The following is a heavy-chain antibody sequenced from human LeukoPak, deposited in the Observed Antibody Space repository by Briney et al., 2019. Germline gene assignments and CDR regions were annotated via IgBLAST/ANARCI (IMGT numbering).Heavy chain of an antibody. V-gene: IGHV3-33*01. D-gene: IGHD4-17*01. CDR3: ARSTRRTTVTTGGTSSFDY. Sequence: GRSLRLSCAASGFTFNSYGMHGVRQAPGKGLEWVAVIWYDGSNKYYADSVKGRFTISRDNSKNTLYLQMNSLRAEDTAVYYCARSTRRTTVTTGGTSSFDYWGQGTLVTVSS. CDR1: GFTFNSYG. J-gene: IGHJ4*02. CDR2: IWYDGSNK.